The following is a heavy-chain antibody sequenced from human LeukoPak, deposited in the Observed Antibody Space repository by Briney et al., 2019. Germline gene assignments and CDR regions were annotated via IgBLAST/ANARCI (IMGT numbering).Heavy chain of an antibody. Sequence: GGSLRLSCAVSGFTFSNYTMHWVRQAPGKGLEWVVVISYDGGDESYADSVKGRFTISRDNSKNTVYLQMNSLRAEDTALYYCARESEAFDCWGQGTLVTVSS. CDR3: ARESEAFDC. CDR1: GFTFSNYT. J-gene: IGHJ4*02. CDR2: ISYDGGDE. V-gene: IGHV3-30-3*01.